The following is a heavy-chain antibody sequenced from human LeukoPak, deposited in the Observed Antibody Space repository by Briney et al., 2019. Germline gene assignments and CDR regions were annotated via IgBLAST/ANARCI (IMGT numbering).Heavy chain of an antibody. CDR3: ARAVSSWYVLGIGY. D-gene: IGHD6-13*01. J-gene: IGHJ4*02. Sequence: SETLSLTCTVSGGSISSSSYYWGWIRQPPGKGLEWIGSIYYSGSTYYNPSLKSRVTISVDTSKNQFSLKLSSVTAADTAVYYCARAVSSWYVLGIGYWGQGTLVTVSS. CDR2: IYYSGST. CDR1: GGSISSSSYY. V-gene: IGHV4-39*07.